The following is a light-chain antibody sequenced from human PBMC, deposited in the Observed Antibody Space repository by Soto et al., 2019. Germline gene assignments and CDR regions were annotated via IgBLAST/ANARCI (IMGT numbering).Light chain of an antibody. V-gene: IGKV3-11*01. Sequence: EIVLTQSPATLSLSPGERATLSCRASQSVSSYLAWYQQKPGQAPRLLIYAASNRAAGIPARFSGSGSGTELTLAISSLEPEDFALYYCQQRSNWPWTFGQGTKVEIK. CDR2: AAS. CDR3: QQRSNWPWT. CDR1: QSVSSY. J-gene: IGKJ1*01.